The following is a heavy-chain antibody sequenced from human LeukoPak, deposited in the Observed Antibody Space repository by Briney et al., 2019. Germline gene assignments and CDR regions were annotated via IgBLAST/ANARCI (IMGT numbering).Heavy chain of an antibody. Sequence: GASVTVSCKASGGTFSSYAISWVRQAPGQGLEWMGRIIPILGIANYAQKFQGRVTITADKSTSTAYMELSSLRSEDTAVYYCAEGRYGGKRLTAEYFQHWGQGTLVTVSS. J-gene: IGHJ1*01. CDR2: IIPILGIA. D-gene: IGHD4-23*01. CDR3: AEGRYGGKRLTAEYFQH. V-gene: IGHV1-69*04. CDR1: GGTFSSYA.